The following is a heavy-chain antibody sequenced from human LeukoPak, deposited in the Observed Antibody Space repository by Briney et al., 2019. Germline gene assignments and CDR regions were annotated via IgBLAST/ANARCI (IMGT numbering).Heavy chain of an antibody. CDR1: EGSIGTFY. D-gene: IGHD2-15*01. J-gene: IGHJ4*02. V-gene: IGHV4-59*01. CDR2: IYYNGNT. Sequence: SETLSLTCTVSEGSIGTFYWSWIRQPPGKGLEWIGYIYYNGNTKYNPSLKSRVTISVDTSKNQFSLKVTSVTAADTAVYYCARTTRYCSGGSCYGAVENFDYWGQGTLVTVSS. CDR3: ARTTRYCSGGSCYGAVENFDY.